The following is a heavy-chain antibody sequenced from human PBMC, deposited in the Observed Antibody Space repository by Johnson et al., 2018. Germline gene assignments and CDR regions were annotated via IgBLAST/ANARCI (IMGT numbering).Heavy chain of an antibody. D-gene: IGHD1-14*01. V-gene: IGHV1-58*01. Sequence: QLVQSGPEVKKXGTSVKVXCKASGFTFTSSAVQWVRQARGQRLEWIGWIVVGSGNTNYAQKIQERVTITRDMSTSTAYMELSSLRSEDTAVYYCAADREEPTGTDQHWGQGTLVTVSS. CDR3: AADREEPTGTDQH. CDR2: IVVGSGNT. CDR1: GFTFTSSA. J-gene: IGHJ1*01.